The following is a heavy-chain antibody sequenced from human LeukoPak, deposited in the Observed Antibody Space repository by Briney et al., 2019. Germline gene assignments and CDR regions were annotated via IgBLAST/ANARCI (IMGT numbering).Heavy chain of an antibody. Sequence: GGSLRLSCAASGFTFSSYSMNWVRQAPGTGLEWVSSIRSSSSYIYYADSVKGRFTISRDNAKNSLYLQMNSLRAEDTAVYYCARDFLDSGHGDWFDPWGQGTLVTVSS. V-gene: IGHV3-21*01. D-gene: IGHD5-12*01. J-gene: IGHJ5*02. CDR3: ARDFLDSGHGDWFDP. CDR1: GFTFSSYS. CDR2: IRSSSSYI.